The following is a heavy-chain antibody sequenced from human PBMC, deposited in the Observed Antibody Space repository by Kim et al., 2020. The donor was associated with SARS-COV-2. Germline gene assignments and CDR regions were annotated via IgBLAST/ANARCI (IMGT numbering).Heavy chain of an antibody. CDR2: TYYRSKWYN. Sequence: SQTLSLTCAISGDGVSSNSAAWNWIRQSPSRGLEWLGRTYYRSKWYNDYAVSVKSRITINPDTSKNQFSLQLNSVTPEDTAVYYCAREEQEIGTRYYYYYGMDVWGQGTTVTVSS. CDR1: GDGVSSNSAA. J-gene: IGHJ6*02. D-gene: IGHD1-1*01. CDR3: AREEQEIGTRYYYYYGMDV. V-gene: IGHV6-1*01.